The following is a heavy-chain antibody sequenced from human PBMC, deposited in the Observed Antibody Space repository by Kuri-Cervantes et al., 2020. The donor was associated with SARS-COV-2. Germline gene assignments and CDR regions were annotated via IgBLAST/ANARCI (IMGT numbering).Heavy chain of an antibody. D-gene: IGHD1-7*01. CDR3: ARAGITGTTFYFDY. CDR1: GFMFSAHG. V-gene: IGHV3-74*01. J-gene: IGHJ4*02. Sequence: GESLKISCAASGFMFSAHGMHWVRQTPGKGLVWVSRINSDGSSTSYADSVKGRFTISRDNAKNTLYLQMNSLRAEDTAVYYCARAGITGTTFYFDYWGQGTLVTVSS. CDR2: INSDGSST.